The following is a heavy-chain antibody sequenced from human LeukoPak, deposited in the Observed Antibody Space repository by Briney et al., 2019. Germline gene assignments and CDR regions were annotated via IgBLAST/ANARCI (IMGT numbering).Heavy chain of an antibody. CDR2: IYYSGGT. Sequence: SETLSLTCTVSGGSISSYYWSWIRQPPGKGLEWIGYIYYSGGTNYNPSLKSRVTISVDTSKNQFSLKLSSVTAADTAVYYCASSLLWFGESLYYFDYWGQGTLVTVSS. D-gene: IGHD3-10*01. V-gene: IGHV4-59*01. CDR3: ASSLLWFGESLYYFDY. CDR1: GGSISSYY. J-gene: IGHJ4*02.